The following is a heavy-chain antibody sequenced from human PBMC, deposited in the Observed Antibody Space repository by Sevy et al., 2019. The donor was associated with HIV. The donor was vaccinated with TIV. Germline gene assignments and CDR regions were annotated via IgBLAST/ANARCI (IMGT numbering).Heavy chain of an antibody. CDR2: VDIDGSRT. CDR3: GRGTALGWVDP. CDR1: GFTFDSYW. J-gene: IGHJ5*02. D-gene: IGHD5-18*01. V-gene: IGHV3-74*01. Sequence: GGSLRLSCAASGFTFDSYWLHWVRQDPWKGLEWVSCVDIDGSRTEYADSVKGRFTISRDNAKNMLYLEMNSLRVEDTAEYYWGRGTALGWVDPWGQGTQVTVSS.